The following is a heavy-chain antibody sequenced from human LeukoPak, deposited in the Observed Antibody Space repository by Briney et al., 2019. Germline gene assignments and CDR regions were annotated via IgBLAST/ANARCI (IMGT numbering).Heavy chain of an antibody. CDR3: AKEVGYCSSTSCSPLYYYYYYMDV. J-gene: IGHJ6*03. D-gene: IGHD2-2*01. CDR1: GFTFSSYG. Sequence: GGSLRLSCAASGFTFSSYGMHWVRQAPGKGLEWVAFIRYDGSNKYYADSVKGRFTISRDNSKNTLYLQMNSLRAEDTAVYYCAKEVGYCSSTSCSPLYYYYYYMDVWGKGTTVTVSS. V-gene: IGHV3-30*02. CDR2: IRYDGSNK.